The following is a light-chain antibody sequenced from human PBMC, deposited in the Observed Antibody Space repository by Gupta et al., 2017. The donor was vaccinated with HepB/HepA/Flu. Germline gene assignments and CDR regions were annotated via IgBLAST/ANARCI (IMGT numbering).Light chain of an antibody. CDR3: AAWDDRLNGYV. CDR1: SSNIGGNT. J-gene: IGLJ1*01. Sequence: QSVLTQPPSASGTPGPRVTISCSGSSSNIGGNTVNWYQQLPGTAPKLLIYKSNQRPSGVPDRFSGSKSGTSASLAISGLQTEDEADYYCAAWDDRLNGYVFGSGTKVTVL. V-gene: IGLV1-44*01. CDR2: KSN.